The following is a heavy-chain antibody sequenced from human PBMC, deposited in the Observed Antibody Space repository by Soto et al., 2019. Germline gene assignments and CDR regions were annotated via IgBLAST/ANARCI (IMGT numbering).Heavy chain of an antibody. CDR1: GFAFSGFE. Sequence: GGSLRLSCAASGFAFSGFEMNWVRQAPGKGLEWVSYISSGASNMYYADSVKGRFTISRDNAQSSLYLQMNSLRVEDTAVYYCARDPNYDFWSGYRNKEGTYGMDVWGQGTTVTV. CDR2: ISSGASNM. D-gene: IGHD3-3*01. V-gene: IGHV3-48*03. CDR3: ARDPNYDFWSGYRNKEGTYGMDV. J-gene: IGHJ6*02.